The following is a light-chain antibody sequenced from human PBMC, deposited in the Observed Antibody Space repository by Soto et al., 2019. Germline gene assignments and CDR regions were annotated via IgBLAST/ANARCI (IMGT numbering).Light chain of an antibody. CDR1: SSDVGGYNY. J-gene: IGLJ2*01. CDR3: CSYAGSYAPLVV. CDR2: DVS. V-gene: IGLV2-11*01. Sequence: QSALTQPRSVSGSPGQSVTISCTGTSSDVGGYNYVSWYQQHPGKAPKLMIYDVSKRPSGVPDRFSGSKSGNTASLTISGLQAEEEADYYCCSYAGSYAPLVVFGGGTKLTVL.